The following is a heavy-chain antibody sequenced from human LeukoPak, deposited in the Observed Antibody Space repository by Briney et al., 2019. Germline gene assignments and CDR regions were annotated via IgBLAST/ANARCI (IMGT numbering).Heavy chain of an antibody. Sequence: GGSLRLSCAVSGFTFASYGMTWVRQAPGKGLEWVSAISGTGSSTYYADSVKGRFTISRDNSKNTLFLQMNSLRAEDTAVYYCAKGLRPIIVAGIHYYYYYMDVWGKGTTVTISS. D-gene: IGHD6-19*01. CDR3: AKGLRPIIVAGIHYYYYYMDV. CDR2: ISGTGSST. J-gene: IGHJ6*03. V-gene: IGHV3-23*01. CDR1: GFTFASYG.